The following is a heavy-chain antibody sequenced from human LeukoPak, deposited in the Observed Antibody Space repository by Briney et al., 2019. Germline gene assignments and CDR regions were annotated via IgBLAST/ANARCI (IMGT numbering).Heavy chain of an antibody. Sequence: SETLSLTCAVSGGSISSGGYSWSWIRQPPGKGLEWIGYIYYSGSTYYNPSLKSRVTISVDTSKNQFSLKLSSVTAADTAVYYCARAVAGSALGDYWGQGTLVTVSS. V-gene: IGHV4-31*11. CDR3: ARAVAGSALGDY. D-gene: IGHD3-10*01. CDR2: IYYSGST. CDR1: GGSISSGGYS. J-gene: IGHJ4*02.